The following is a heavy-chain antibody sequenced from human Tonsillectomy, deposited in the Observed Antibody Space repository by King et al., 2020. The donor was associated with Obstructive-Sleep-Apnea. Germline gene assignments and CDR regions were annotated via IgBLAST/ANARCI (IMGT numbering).Heavy chain of an antibody. V-gene: IGHV3-53*04. CDR1: GFTVRSNY. CDR2: IYSVDAT. D-gene: IGHD3-3*01. Sequence: VQLVESGGDLVRPGGSLRLSCAVSGFTVRSNYMIWVRQAPGKGLEWVSLIYSVDATYYADSVKGRFTISRHNSKNTVYLQMRSLRLEDTAVYYCARGCWSDDFWSGYKGCDIWGKGKVVTVSS. CDR3: ARGCWSDDFWSGYKGCDI. J-gene: IGHJ3*02.